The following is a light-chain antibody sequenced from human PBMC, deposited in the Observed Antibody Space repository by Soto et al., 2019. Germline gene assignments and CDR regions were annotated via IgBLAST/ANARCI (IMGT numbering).Light chain of an antibody. CDR3: HQSQSYPFT. CDR1: QGINSY. Sequence: DIQLPQSPPFLSASVGDRVTITCRASQGINSYLAWSQQKPGKAPKLLIYAASTLQSGVPSRFSGSGSGTDFTLTISSLQPEDFATYYCHQSQSYPFTFGGGNQVGSK. J-gene: IGKJ4*01. CDR2: AAS. V-gene: IGKV1-9*01.